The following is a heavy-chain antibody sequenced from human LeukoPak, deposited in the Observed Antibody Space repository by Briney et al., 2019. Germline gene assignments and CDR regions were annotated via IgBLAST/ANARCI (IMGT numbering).Heavy chain of an antibody. J-gene: IGHJ3*02. CDR3: ARDHYSGSGSPGTSALDI. D-gene: IGHD3-10*01. Sequence: ASVKVSCKASGYTFTSFGISWVRQAPGQGLEWMGWISAYNGHTNYAQNLQGRVTMTTETSTSTAYMEVRSLRSDDTAVYYCARDHYSGSGSPGTSALDIWGQGTMVTVSS. CDR2: ISAYNGHT. CDR1: GYTFTSFG. V-gene: IGHV1-18*01.